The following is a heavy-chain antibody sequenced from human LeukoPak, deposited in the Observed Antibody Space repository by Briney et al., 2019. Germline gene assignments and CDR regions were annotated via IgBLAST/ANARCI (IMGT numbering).Heavy chain of an antibody. CDR3: ARELGINAFDV. CDR1: GYTLTDNH. V-gene: IGHV1-2*02. J-gene: IGHJ3*01. D-gene: IGHD1-26*01. Sequence: GASVKVSCKASGYTLTDNHLYWVRQAPGQGLEWMGWIDPNSGVTNFAQNFQGRLTMTTDTSINTAYMELSRLTSDDTTVYYSARELGINAFDVWGQGTLVTVSS. CDR2: IDPNSGVT.